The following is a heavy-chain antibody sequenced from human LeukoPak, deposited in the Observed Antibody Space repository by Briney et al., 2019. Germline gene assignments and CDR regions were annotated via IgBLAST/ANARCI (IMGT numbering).Heavy chain of an antibody. J-gene: IGHJ4*02. D-gene: IGHD3-22*01. CDR3: ARHVVGVADYYDSSGYYYFDY. V-gene: IGHV4-39*01. CDR1: GGSISSGSYY. Sequence: SETLSLTCTVSGGSISSGSYYWGWIRQPPGKGLEWIGSIYYSGSTYYNPSLKSRVTISVDTSKNQFSLKLSSVTAADTAVYYCARHVVGVADYYDSSGYYYFDYWGQGTLVTVSS. CDR2: IYYSGST.